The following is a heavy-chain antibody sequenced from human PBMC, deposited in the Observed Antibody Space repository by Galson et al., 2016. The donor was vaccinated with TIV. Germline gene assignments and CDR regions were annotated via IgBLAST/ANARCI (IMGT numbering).Heavy chain of an antibody. D-gene: IGHD2/OR15-2a*01. CDR1: GYTFSIYC. CDR2: ICPDDSDS. CDR3: ARHVGPVSMRSDYSQYYTMDV. J-gene: IGHJ6*02. V-gene: IGHV5-51*01. Sequence: QSGAEVKKPGESLKISCRASGYTFSIYCIGWVRQMPGRGLEWMGIICPDDSDSRYSASFQGRVTISADKSSSTTYLQWTSLKDSDTALYFSARHVGPVSMRSDYSQYYTMDVWGQGTTVTVSS.